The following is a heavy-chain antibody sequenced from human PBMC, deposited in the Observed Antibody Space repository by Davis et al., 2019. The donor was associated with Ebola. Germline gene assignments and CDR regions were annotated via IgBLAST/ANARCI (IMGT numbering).Heavy chain of an antibody. Sequence: PGGSLRLSCAVSGFTFSSCGMHWVRQAPGKGLEWVAVISYDGSKTYYGDSVKGRFTISRDNSKNTLYLQMNSLRAEDTAIYYCVRVSRNIATGWYRFDAFDIWGQGTLVTVSS. CDR2: ISYDGSKT. CDR1: GFTFSSCG. CDR3: VRVSRNIATGWYRFDAFDI. V-gene: IGHV3-30*03. J-gene: IGHJ3*02. D-gene: IGHD6-19*01.